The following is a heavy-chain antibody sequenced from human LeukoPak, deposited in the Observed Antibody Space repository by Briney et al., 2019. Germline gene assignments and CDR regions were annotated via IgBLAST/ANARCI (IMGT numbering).Heavy chain of an antibody. J-gene: IGHJ4*02. Sequence: EGSLRLSCAASGFTFSSYEMNWVRQAPGKGLEWVSYISSSGSTIYYADSVKGRFTISRDNAKNSLYLQMNSLRAEDTAVYYCAKAAQVAGRPNLGGHFDYWGQGTLVTVSS. CDR3: AKAAQVAGRPNLGGHFDY. CDR2: ISSSGSTI. V-gene: IGHV3-48*03. CDR1: GFTFSSYE. D-gene: IGHD6-6*01.